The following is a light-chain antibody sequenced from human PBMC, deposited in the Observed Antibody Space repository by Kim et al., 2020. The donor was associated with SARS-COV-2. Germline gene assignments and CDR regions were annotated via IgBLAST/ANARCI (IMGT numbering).Light chain of an antibody. Sequence: SSSAGESATLSGRASQTVSTTHLAWYQQKPGQAPRLLIYAASTRATGIPDRFSGGGSGTDFTLTITRLEPEDFAVYYCQQYGGSATFGGGTKLEI. CDR1: QTVSTTH. CDR2: AAS. V-gene: IGKV3-20*01. CDR3: QQYGGSAT. J-gene: IGKJ4*01.